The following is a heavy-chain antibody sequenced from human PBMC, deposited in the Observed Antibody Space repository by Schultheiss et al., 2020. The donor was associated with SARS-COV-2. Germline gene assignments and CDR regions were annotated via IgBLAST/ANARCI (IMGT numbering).Heavy chain of an antibody. J-gene: IGHJ4*02. V-gene: IGHV4-31*03. CDR3: ARVGAKGIAAAGQIDY. Sequence: LRLSCTVSGGSISSGGYYWSWIRQHPGKGLEWIGYIYYSGSTNYNPSLKSRVTISVDTSKNQFSLKLSSVTAADTAVYYCARVGAKGIAAAGQIDYWGQGTLVTVSS. CDR2: IYYSGST. D-gene: IGHD6-13*01. CDR1: GGSISSGGYY.